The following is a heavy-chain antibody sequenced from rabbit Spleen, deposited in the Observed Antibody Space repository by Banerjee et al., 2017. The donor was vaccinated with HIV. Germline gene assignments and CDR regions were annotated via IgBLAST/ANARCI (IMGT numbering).Heavy chain of an antibody. D-gene: IGHD2-1*01. CDR3: ARVGYGDYASNL. Sequence: QSLEESGGGLVQPEGSLALTCKASGFDLSSSDYICWVRQAPGKGLEWIACIAGSSSGFTYSATWAKGRFTISKTSSTTVTLQMTSMTVADTATYFCARVGYGDYASNLWGQGTLVTVS. J-gene: IGHJ4*01. CDR1: GFDLSSSDY. CDR2: IAGSSSGFT. V-gene: IGHV1S40*01.